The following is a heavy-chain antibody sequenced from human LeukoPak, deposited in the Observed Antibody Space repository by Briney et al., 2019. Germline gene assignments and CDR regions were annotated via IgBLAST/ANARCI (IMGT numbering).Heavy chain of an antibody. V-gene: IGHV4-59*08. CDR2: IYYSGTT. CDR1: GGSISSYY. Sequence: SETLSLTCTVSGGSISSYYWSWIRQPPGKGLEWIGYIYYSGTTNYNPSLKSRVTISVDTSKNQFSLKLSSVTAADTAVYYCARQGNNWGRWYFDLWGRGTLVTVSS. J-gene: IGHJ2*01. D-gene: IGHD7-27*01. CDR3: ARQGNNWGRWYFDL.